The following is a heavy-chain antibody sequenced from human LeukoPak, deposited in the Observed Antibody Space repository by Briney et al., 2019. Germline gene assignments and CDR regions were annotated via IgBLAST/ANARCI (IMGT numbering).Heavy chain of an antibody. V-gene: IGHV1-69*13. D-gene: IGHD2-15*01. CDR1: GGTFSSYA. J-gene: IGHJ4*02. Sequence: SVKVSCKASGGTFSSYAISWVRQAPGQGLEWMGGIIPIFGTANYAQKFQGRVTITADESTSTAYMELSSLRSEDTAVYYCARNSYVDCSGGSCYSAFFDYWGQGTLVTVSS. CDR3: ARNSYVDCSGGSCYSAFFDY. CDR2: IIPIFGTA.